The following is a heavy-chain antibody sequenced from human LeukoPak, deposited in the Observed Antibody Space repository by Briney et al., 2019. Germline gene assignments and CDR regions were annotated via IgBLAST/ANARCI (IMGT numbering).Heavy chain of an antibody. CDR3: ARGELKAGSDY. D-gene: IGHD6-13*01. J-gene: IGHJ4*02. Sequence: GGSLRLSCAASGFTFGSYSMNWVRQAPGKGLEWVSSISSSSSYIYYADSVKGRFTISRDNAKNSLYLQMNSLRAEDTAVYYCARGELKAGSDYWGQGTLVTVSS. CDR2: ISSSSSYI. CDR1: GFTFGSYS. V-gene: IGHV3-21*01.